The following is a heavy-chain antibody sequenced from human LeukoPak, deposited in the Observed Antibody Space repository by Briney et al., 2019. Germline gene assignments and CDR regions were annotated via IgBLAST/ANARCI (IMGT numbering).Heavy chain of an antibody. CDR1: GGSFSGYF. D-gene: IGHD4-11*01. V-gene: IGHV4-34*01. Sequence: PSETLSLTCAVYGGSFSGYFWTWIRQPPGKGLEWIGEINHSRRTNYNPSLMSRVTISVDTSKNQFSLNLRSVTAADTAVYYCARSSLTTRNDYWGQGTLVTVPS. J-gene: IGHJ4*02. CDR3: ARSSLTTRNDY. CDR2: INHSRRT.